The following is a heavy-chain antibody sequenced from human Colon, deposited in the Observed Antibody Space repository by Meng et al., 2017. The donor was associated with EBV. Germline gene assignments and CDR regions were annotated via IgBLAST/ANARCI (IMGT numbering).Heavy chain of an antibody. CDR1: GGSIRSNY. V-gene: IGHV4-59*01. Sequence: LQESGPSPVNPAEPPSLLLPGSGGSIRSNYLHWIRQSPEKGLELIGQISHNGSTNYTPSLKSRVTILVDTSKNEFSLKLSSVTAADTAVYYCAKRNGWHHSPIYWHFDLWGRGTLVTVSS. J-gene: IGHJ2*01. CDR3: AKRNGWHHSPIYWHFDL. CDR2: ISHNGST. D-gene: IGHD5-24*01.